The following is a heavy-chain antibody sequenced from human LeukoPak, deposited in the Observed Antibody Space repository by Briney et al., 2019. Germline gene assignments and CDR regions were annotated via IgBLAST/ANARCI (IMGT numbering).Heavy chain of an antibody. D-gene: IGHD6-19*01. CDR3: ARDIDSSGWYYFDY. J-gene: IGHJ4*02. V-gene: IGHV3-11*01. CDR1: GFTFSDYY. CDR2: ISSSGSTI. Sequence: GGSLRLSCAASGFTFSDYYMSWIRQAPGKGLEWVSYISSSGSTISYADSVKGRFTISRDNAKNSLYLQMNSLRAEDPAVYYCARDIDSSGWYYFDYWRQGTLLTVSS.